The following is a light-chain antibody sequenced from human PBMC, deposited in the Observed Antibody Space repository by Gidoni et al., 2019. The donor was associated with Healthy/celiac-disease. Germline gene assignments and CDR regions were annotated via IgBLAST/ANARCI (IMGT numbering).Light chain of an antibody. Sequence: SSQLTQDTALPVPLGPTVRITCQVDSLRSYYASWYQQKPGQAPVLVIYGKNNRPSGIPDRFSGSSSGNTASLTITGAQAEDEADYYCNSRDSSGNHLYVFGTGTKVTVL. CDR3: NSRDSSGNHLYV. CDR2: GKN. J-gene: IGLJ1*01. V-gene: IGLV3-19*01. CDR1: SLRSYY.